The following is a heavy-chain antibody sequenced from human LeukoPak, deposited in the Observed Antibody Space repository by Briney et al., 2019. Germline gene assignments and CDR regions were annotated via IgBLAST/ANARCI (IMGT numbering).Heavy chain of an antibody. D-gene: IGHD2-15*01. V-gene: IGHV4-30-4*01. CDR1: GGSISSGDYY. Sequence: SETLSLTCTVSGGSISSGDYYWSWIRQPPGKGLEWIGYIYYSGSTYYNPSLKSRVTISVDTSKYQFSLKLSSVTAADTAVYYCARVVGAQREGAFDIWGRGTMVTVSS. CDR2: IYYSGST. J-gene: IGHJ3*02. CDR3: ARVVGAQREGAFDI.